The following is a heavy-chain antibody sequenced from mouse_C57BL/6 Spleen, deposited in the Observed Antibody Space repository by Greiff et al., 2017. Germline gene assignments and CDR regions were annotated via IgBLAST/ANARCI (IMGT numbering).Heavy chain of an antibody. Sequence: QVHVKQSGAELAKPGASVKLSCKASGYTFTSYWMHWVKQRPGQGLEWIGYMNPSSGYTKYNQKFKDKATLTADKSSSTAYMQLSSLTYEDSAVYDCARSYDGYYFDYWGQGTTLTVSS. J-gene: IGHJ2*01. CDR2: MNPSSGYT. V-gene: IGHV1-7*01. D-gene: IGHD2-3*01. CDR3: ARSYDGYYFDY. CDR1: GYTFTSYW.